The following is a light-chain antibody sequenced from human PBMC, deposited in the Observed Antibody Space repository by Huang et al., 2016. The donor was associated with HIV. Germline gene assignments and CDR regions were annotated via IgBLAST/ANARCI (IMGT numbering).Light chain of an antibody. CDR2: GAS. CDR1: QSVSSN. Sequence: EIVMTQSPATLSVSPGERASLSCRARQSVSSNLAGYQQKPGQAPRLRIFGASSRATGIPARFSGSGSGTEFTLTISSLQSEDYAVYYCQQYNNWPPEYTFGQGTKVDI. V-gene: IGKV3-15*01. CDR3: QQYNNWPPEYT. J-gene: IGKJ2*01.